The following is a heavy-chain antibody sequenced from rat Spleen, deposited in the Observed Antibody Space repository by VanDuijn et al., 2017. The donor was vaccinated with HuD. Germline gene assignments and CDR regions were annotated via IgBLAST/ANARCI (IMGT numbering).Heavy chain of an antibody. J-gene: IGHJ3*01. V-gene: IGHV5-27*01. CDR3: TRVGDSRGFAY. CDR1: NYD. D-gene: IGHD1-1*01. Sequence: NYDMAWVRQAPKKGLEWVAYISFDGGSTYYPDSVKGRFTISRDNAKSTLYLQMNSLRSEDTATYYCTRVGDSRGFAYWGQGTLVTVSS. CDR2: ISFDGGST.